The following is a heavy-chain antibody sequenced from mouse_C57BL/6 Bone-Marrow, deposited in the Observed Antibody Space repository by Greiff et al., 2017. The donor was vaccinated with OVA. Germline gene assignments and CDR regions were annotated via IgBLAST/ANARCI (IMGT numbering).Heavy chain of an antibody. Sequence: EVQLVESGPGLVKPSQSLSLTCSVTGYSITSGYYWNWIRQFPGNKLEWMGYISYDGSNNYNPSLKNRISITRDTSKNQFFLKLNSVTTEDTATYYCASTVVAEVYYFDYWGQGTTLTVSS. CDR1: GYSITSGYY. J-gene: IGHJ2*01. V-gene: IGHV3-6*01. D-gene: IGHD1-1*01. CDR2: ISYDGSN. CDR3: ASTVVAEVYYFDY.